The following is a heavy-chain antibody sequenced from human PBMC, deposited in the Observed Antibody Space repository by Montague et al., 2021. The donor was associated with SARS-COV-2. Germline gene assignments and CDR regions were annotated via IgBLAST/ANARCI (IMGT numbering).Heavy chain of an antibody. Sequence: SETLSLTCTVSGGSISSSSNYWGWIRQPPGKGLEWIGSIYYNGSTYYNSSLKSRVTISVDTSKNQFSLKLNSVTAADTAVYYCARRVWFWESSSENWFDSWGQGTLVTVSS. CDR3: ARRVWFWESSSENWFDS. D-gene: IGHD3-10*01. V-gene: IGHV4-39*01. CDR2: IYYNGST. CDR1: GGSISSSSNY. J-gene: IGHJ5*01.